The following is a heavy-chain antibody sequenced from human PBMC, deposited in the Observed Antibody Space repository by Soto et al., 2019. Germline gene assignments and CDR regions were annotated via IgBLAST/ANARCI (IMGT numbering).Heavy chain of an antibody. Sequence: SVKVSCKASGVTFSSYAISWVRQAPGQGLEWMGGIIPIFGTANYAQKFQGRVTITADESTSTAYMELSSLRSEDTAVYYCAREDIVVVVAATTTHYYYGMDVWGQGTTVTVSS. D-gene: IGHD2-15*01. CDR2: IIPIFGTA. CDR1: GVTFSSYA. V-gene: IGHV1-69*13. CDR3: AREDIVVVVAATTTHYYYGMDV. J-gene: IGHJ6*02.